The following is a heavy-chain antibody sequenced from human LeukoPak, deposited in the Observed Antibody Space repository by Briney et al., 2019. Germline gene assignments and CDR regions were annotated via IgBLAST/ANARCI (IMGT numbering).Heavy chain of an antibody. V-gene: IGHV3-53*01. CDR3: ARGGVNYWDPRY. Sequence: QAGGSLRLSCVASGFTVSSHYMSWVRQAPGKGLGWVSLLYTGGRTYYADSVEGRLTISRDDSKNTVYLHMNTVRAEDTAMYYCARGGVNYWDPRYWGQGTLVTVSS. CDR1: GFTVSSHY. J-gene: IGHJ4*02. D-gene: IGHD5-24*01. CDR2: LYTGGRT.